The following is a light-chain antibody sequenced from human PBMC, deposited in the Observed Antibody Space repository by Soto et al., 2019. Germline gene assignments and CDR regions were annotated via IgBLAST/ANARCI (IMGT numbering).Light chain of an antibody. J-gene: IGKJ2*01. CDR3: LQYNNWPHT. CDR2: GAS. V-gene: IGKV3D-15*01. Sequence: TQSPGTLSLSPGERATLSCRASQNVRNNYLGWYQQKPGQAPRLLIYGASTRATGIPVRFSGSGSGTEFTLTISSLQSEDFAVYYCLQYNNWPHTFGQGTKLEIK. CDR1: QNVRNNY.